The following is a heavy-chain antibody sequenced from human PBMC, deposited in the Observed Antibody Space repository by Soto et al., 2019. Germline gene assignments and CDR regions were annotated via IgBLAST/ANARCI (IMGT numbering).Heavy chain of an antibody. CDR1: GGSISSYY. V-gene: IGHV4-59*01. J-gene: IGHJ6*02. CDR3: ARDDYGDSYYYYGMDV. D-gene: IGHD4-17*01. Sequence: SETLSLTCTVSGGSISSYYWSWIRQPPGKGLEWIGYIYYSGSTNYNPSLKSRVTISVDTSKNQFSLKLSSVTAADTAVYYCARDDYGDSYYYYGMDVWGQGTTVTSP. CDR2: IYYSGST.